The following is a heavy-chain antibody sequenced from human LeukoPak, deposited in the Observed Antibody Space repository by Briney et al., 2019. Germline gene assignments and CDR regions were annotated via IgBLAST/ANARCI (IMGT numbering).Heavy chain of an antibody. V-gene: IGHV1-69*13. J-gene: IGHJ2*01. D-gene: IGHD6-19*01. CDR1: GGTFSSYA. CDR3: ARVGNIAVAGWYSDL. Sequence: ASVKVSCKASGGTFSSYAISWVRQAPGQGLEWMGGIIPIFGTANYAQKFQGRVTITADESTSTAYMELSSLRSEDTAVYYCARVGNIAVAGWYSDLWGRGTLVTVSS. CDR2: IIPIFGTA.